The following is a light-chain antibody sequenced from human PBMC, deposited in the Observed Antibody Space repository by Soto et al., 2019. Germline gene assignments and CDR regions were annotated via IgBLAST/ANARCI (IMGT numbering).Light chain of an antibody. V-gene: IGKV3-15*01. CDR3: QQYENWPYT. CDR2: GAS. J-gene: IGKJ2*01. Sequence: EIVMTQSPATVSLSPGERATLSCRASPGVSNTLAWYQQRPGQAPRLLIYGASIRAPGNPARFSGGGSGTEFTLTSTSLQSEDFAVYYCQQYENWPYTVGQGTKLEIK. CDR1: PGVSNT.